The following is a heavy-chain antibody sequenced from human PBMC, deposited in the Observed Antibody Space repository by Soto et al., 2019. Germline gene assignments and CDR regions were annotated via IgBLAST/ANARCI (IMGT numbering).Heavy chain of an antibody. D-gene: IGHD6-6*01. Sequence: QVQLQQWGAGLLKPSETLSLTCAVYGGSFSGYYWSWIRQPPGKGLEWIGEINHSGSTNYNPSLKSRVTISVDTSKNQFSLKLGSVTAADTAVYYCARRAIAARRGPYNWFDPWGQGTLVTVSS. CDR2: INHSGST. CDR1: GGSFSGYY. V-gene: IGHV4-34*01. CDR3: ARRAIAARRGPYNWFDP. J-gene: IGHJ5*02.